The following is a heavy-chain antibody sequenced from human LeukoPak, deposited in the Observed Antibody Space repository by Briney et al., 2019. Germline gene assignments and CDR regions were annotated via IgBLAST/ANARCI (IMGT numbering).Heavy chain of an antibody. CDR2: IIPIFGIS. CDR1: GGTFSSYA. Sequence: SVKVSCKASGGTFSSYAISWVRQAPAQGLEWMGRIIPIFGISNYAQKFQGRVTITADKSTSTAYMELSSLRSEDTAVYYCARDTIFGVVIENSSYYGMDVWGQGTTVTVSS. V-gene: IGHV1-69*04. D-gene: IGHD3-3*01. CDR3: ARDTIFGVVIENSSYYGMDV. J-gene: IGHJ6*02.